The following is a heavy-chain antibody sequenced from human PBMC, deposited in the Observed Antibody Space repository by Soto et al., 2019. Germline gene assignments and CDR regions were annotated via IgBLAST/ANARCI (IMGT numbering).Heavy chain of an antibody. Sequence: QVQLVQSGAEVKKPGASVKVSCKASGYTFSSYGISWVRQAPGQGLEWMGWISAYNGNTNYAQKLQGRVTMTTNTSTSTAYMDLRSLRSDDTAIYYCARDKGDGSGSYYGYWGQGTLVTVSS. J-gene: IGHJ4*02. CDR1: GYTFSSYG. D-gene: IGHD3-10*01. CDR3: ARDKGDGSGSYYGY. V-gene: IGHV1-18*01. CDR2: ISAYNGNT.